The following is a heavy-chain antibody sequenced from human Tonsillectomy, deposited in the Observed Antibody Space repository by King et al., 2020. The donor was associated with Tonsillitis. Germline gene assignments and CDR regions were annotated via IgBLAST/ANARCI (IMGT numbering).Heavy chain of an antibody. CDR3: ARSGSGGTDAFDI. Sequence: QVQLQESGPGLVKPSDTLSLTCAVSGSSISSSNWWGWIRQPPGKGLEWIGYIYYSGSTNYNPSLKSRVTMSVDTSKNQFSLKLSSVTALDTAVYYCARSGSGGTDAFDIWGQGTMVTVSS. V-gene: IGHV4-28*06. J-gene: IGHJ3*02. CDR1: GSSISSSNW. D-gene: IGHD1-14*01. CDR2: IYYSGST.